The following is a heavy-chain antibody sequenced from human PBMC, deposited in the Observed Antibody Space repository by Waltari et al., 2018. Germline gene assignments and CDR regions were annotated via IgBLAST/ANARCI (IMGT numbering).Heavy chain of an antibody. D-gene: IGHD3-22*01. J-gene: IGHJ4*02. CDR3: ASPHYYDSSGSPDY. CDR2: ISSSSSYI. CDR1: GFTFSRYS. Sequence: EVQLVESGGGLVKPGGSLRLSCVASGFTFSRYSMNWVRQAPGKGLEWVSSISSSSSYIYYADSVKGRFTISRDNAKNSLYLQMNSLIAEDTAVYYCASPHYYDSSGSPDYWGQGTLVTVSS. V-gene: IGHV3-21*01.